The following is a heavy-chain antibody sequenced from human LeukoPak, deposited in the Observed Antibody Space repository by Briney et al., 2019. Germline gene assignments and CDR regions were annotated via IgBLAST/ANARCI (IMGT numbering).Heavy chain of an antibody. D-gene: IGHD6-6*01. J-gene: IGHJ4*02. CDR2: ISYDGSNK. Sequence: GGSLRLSCAASGFTFSSYAMHWVRQAPGKGLEWVAVISYDGSNKYYADSVKGRFTISRDNSKNTLYLQMNSLRAEDTAVYYCARARIAARRGYYFDYWGQGTLVTVSS. CDR1: GFTFSSYA. CDR3: ARARIAARRGYYFDY. V-gene: IGHV3-30*01.